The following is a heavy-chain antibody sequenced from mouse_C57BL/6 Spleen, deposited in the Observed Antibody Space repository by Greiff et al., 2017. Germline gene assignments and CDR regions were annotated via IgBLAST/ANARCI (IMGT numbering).Heavy chain of an antibody. CDR3: ARFITTVRYFDV. CDR1: GYAFSSYW. D-gene: IGHD1-1*01. CDR2: IYPGDGDT. J-gene: IGHJ1*03. V-gene: IGHV1-80*01. Sequence: QVQLQQSGAELVKPGASVKISCKASGYAFSSYWMNWVKQRPGKGLEWIGQIYPGDGDTNYNGKFKGKATLTADKSSSTAYMQLSSLPSEDSAVYFCARFITTVRYFDVWGTGTTVTVSS.